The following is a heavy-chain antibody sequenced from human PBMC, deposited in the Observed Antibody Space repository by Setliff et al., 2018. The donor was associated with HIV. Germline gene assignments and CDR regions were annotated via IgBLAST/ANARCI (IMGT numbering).Heavy chain of an antibody. J-gene: IGHJ5*02. V-gene: IGHV1-69*13. CDR3: ARDQATGYEKVWFSWIDP. CDR2: IIPIFDTA. Sequence: ASVKVSCKASGGTFSNYAFTWVRQAPGQGLEWMGGIIPIFDTANYAQKFQGRVTITADGSTSTAYMELSSLRFEDTATYYCARDQATGYEKVWFSWIDPWGQGTLVTVSS. D-gene: IGHD5-12*01. CDR1: GGTFSNYA.